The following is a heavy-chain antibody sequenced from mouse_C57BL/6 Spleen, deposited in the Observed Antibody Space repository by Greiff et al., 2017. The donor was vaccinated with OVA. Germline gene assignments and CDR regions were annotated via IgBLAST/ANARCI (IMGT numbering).Heavy chain of an antibody. CDR2: INPSNGGT. D-gene: IGHD1-1*01. CDR3: ARFTPITTVVAYGAMDY. CDR1: GYTFTSYW. Sequence: QVQLQQPGTELVKPGASVKLSCKASGYTFTSYWMHWVKQRPGQGLEWIGNINPSNGGTNYNEKFKSKATLTVDKSSSTAYMQLRSLTSEDSAVYYCARFTPITTVVAYGAMDYWGQGTSVTVSS. V-gene: IGHV1-53*01. J-gene: IGHJ4*01.